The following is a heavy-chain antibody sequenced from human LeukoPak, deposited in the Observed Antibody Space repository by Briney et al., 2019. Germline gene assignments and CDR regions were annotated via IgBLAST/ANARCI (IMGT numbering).Heavy chain of an antibody. CDR1: GGSISSSSYY. D-gene: IGHD2-21*02. J-gene: IGHJ5*02. CDR3: ARHERVTRFDP. CDR2: IYYSGNT. Sequence: PSETLSLTCTVSGGSISSSSYYWGWSRQPPGKGLEWIGSIYYSGNTYYNPSLKSRVTISVDTYKNQFSLKLSSVTAADTAVYYYARHERVTRFDPWGQGTLVTVSS. V-gene: IGHV4-39*01.